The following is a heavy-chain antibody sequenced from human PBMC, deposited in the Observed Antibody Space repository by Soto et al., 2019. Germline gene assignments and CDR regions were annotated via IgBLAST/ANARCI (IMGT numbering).Heavy chain of an antibody. Sequence: QITLKESGPTLVKPTQTLTLTCVFSGFSISTSGVGVGWIRQPPGKALEWLAFTYWDDDNRYNPSLKSRLTVVKDTSKNLVILLMTSMDPVDTATYYCAHRRGGYNWDDGYFDYWCQGTLVTVSS. V-gene: IGHV2-5*02. CDR2: TYWDDDN. CDR1: GFSISTSGVG. CDR3: AHRRGGYNWDDGYFDY. J-gene: IGHJ4*02. D-gene: IGHD1-20*01.